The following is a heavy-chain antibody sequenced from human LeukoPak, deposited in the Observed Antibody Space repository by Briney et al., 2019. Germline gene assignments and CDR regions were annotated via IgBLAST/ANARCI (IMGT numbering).Heavy chain of an antibody. D-gene: IGHD3-10*01. CDR3: ARETMVRGVTTRLDP. CDR1: GFTFSSYA. CDR2: ISGSGGST. V-gene: IGHV3-23*01. J-gene: IGHJ5*02. Sequence: GGSLRLSCAASGFTFSSYAMNWVRQAPGKGLEWVSGISGSGGSTYYADSVKGRFTISRDNSKNTVYLQMNSLRAEDTAVYYCARETMVRGVTTRLDPWGQGTLVTVSS.